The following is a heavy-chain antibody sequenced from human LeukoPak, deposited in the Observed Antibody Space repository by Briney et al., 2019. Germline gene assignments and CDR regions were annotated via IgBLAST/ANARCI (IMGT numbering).Heavy chain of an antibody. J-gene: IGHJ6*03. CDR1: GDSMGSSGYY. CDR2: IYYTGST. CDR3: ARLSIVGATSSYYVDV. D-gene: IGHD1-26*01. V-gene: IGHV4-39*01. Sequence: PSETLSLTCAVSGDSMGSSGYYWGWSRLPPGQGLESIGSIYYTGSTYYNPSLKSRVTISIDTSKKQFSLKLTSVTVADTAVYYCARLSIVGATSSYYVDVWGKGTTVTVSS.